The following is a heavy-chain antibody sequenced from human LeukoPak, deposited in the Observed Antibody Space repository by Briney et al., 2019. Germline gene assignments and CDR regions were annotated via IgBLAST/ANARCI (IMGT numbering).Heavy chain of an antibody. CDR1: GFTFNSYS. D-gene: IGHD3-3*01. V-gene: IGHV3-48*01. Sequence: GGSLRLSCAASGFTFNSYSMNWVRQAPGKGLEWVSYISSSSSTIYYADSAKGRFTISRDNAKNSLYLQMNSLRAEDTAVYYCARDYDFWSGYYTGVFDYWGQGTLVTVSS. CDR3: ARDYDFWSGYYTGVFDY. CDR2: ISSSSSTI. J-gene: IGHJ4*02.